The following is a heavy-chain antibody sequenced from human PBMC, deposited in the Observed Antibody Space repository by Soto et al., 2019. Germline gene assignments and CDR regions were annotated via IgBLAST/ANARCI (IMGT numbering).Heavy chain of an antibody. Sequence: ASVKVSCKASGYTFTGYAMHWVRQAPGQRLEWMGWINAGNGNTKYSQKFQGRVTITRDTSASTAYMELSSLRSEDTAVYYCARVPTYYYGSGSSHAFDIWGQGTMVTVSS. CDR3: ARVPTYYYGSGSSHAFDI. CDR2: INAGNGNT. V-gene: IGHV1-3*01. D-gene: IGHD3-10*01. CDR1: GYTFTGYA. J-gene: IGHJ3*02.